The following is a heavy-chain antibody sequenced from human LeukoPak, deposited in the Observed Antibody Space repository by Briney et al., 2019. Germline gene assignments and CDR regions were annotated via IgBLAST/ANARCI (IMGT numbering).Heavy chain of an antibody. J-gene: IGHJ4*02. CDR1: GGSISSSSYY. D-gene: IGHD5-24*01. V-gene: IGHV4-39*01. CDR2: IYYSGST. CDR3: ARGPGGYNVLDADY. Sequence: SETLSLTCTVAGGSISSSSYYWGWIRQPPGKGLEWVGSIYYSGSTYYNPSLKSRVTISVDTSKNQFSLKLSSVTAADTAVYYCARGPGGYNVLDADYWGQGTLVTVSS.